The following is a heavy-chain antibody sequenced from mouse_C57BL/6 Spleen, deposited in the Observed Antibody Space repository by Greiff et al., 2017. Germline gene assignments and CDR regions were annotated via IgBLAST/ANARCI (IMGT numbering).Heavy chain of an antibody. Sequence: EVKVEESEGGLVQPGSSMKLSCTASGFTFSDYYMAWVRQVPEKGLEWVANINYDGSSTYYLDSLKSRFIISRDNAKNILYLQMSSLKSEDTATYYCARNGIITTVVATWYFDVWGTGTTVTVSS. V-gene: IGHV5-16*01. CDR1: GFTFSDYY. J-gene: IGHJ1*03. CDR3: ARNGIITTVVATWYFDV. CDR2: INYDGSST. D-gene: IGHD1-1*01.